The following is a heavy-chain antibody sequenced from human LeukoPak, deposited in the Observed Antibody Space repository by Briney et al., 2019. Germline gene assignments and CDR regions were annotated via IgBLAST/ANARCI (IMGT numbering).Heavy chain of an antibody. J-gene: IGHJ4*02. CDR3: ARGDAVADTSDFNS. CDR2: INPNSGGT. Sequence: GASVKDSCKASGYTFTGYYMHWVRQAPGKGLEWMGRINPNSGGTNYAQKFQGRVTMTRDSSISTAYMELSRLRSDDTAIYYCARGDAVADTSDFNSWGQGTLVTVSS. D-gene: IGHD6-19*01. V-gene: IGHV1-2*06. CDR1: GYTFTGYY.